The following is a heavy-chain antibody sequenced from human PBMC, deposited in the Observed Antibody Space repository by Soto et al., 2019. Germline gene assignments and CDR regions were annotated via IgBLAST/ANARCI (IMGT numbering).Heavy chain of an antibody. V-gene: IGHV4-59*12. CDR1: GGSISSYY. CDR3: ARSALGGYDRGAYFDY. D-gene: IGHD5-12*01. Sequence: SETLSLTCTVSGGSISSYYWSWIRQPPGKGLEWIGYIYYSGSTNYNPSLKSRVTISVDTSKNQFSLKLSSVTAADTAVYFCARSALGGYDRGAYFDYWGRGTLVTVSS. J-gene: IGHJ4*02. CDR2: IYYSGST.